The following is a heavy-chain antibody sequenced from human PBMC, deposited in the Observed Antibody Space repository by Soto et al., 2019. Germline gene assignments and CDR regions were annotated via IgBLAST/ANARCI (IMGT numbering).Heavy chain of an antibody. CDR2: IMPIFGSA. CDR1: GGTFSTNT. J-gene: IGHJ4*02. CDR3: ARQFDSDTSGYYYAY. D-gene: IGHD3-22*01. V-gene: IGHV1-69*01. Sequence: QVQLVQSGAEVKKPGSSVKVSCKASGGTFSTNTISWVRQAPGQGLEWMGGIMPIFGSANYAQKFQGRVTNTADEYTRTVHMDLSRLRSEDTAVYYCARQFDSDTSGYYYAYWGQGTLVTVSS.